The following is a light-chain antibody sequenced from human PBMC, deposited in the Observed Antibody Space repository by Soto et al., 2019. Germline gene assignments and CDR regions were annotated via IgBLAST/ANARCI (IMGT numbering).Light chain of an antibody. CDR3: AAWDDSLNGLV. J-gene: IGLJ1*01. CDR2: NNN. V-gene: IGLV1-44*01. CDR1: SSNIGPNA. Sequence: QSVLTQPPSASGTPGQKVTISCSGSSSNIGPNAVNWYQQLPGTVPKLLLYNNNQRPSGVSDRFSGSKSGTSASLAISGLQSDDEADYHCAAWDDSLNGLVFGTGTKVTVL.